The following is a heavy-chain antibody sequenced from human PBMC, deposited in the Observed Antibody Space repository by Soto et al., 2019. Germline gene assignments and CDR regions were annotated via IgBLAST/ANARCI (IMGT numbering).Heavy chain of an antibody. CDR3: AKGGYSSSSPVYGMDV. D-gene: IGHD6-6*01. V-gene: IGHV3-23*01. J-gene: IGHJ6*02. CDR1: GFTFSSYA. Sequence: GGSLRLSCAASGFTFSSYAMGWVRQAPGKGLEWVSAISGSGGSTYYADSVKGRFTISRDNSKNTLYLQMNSLRAEDTAVYYCAKGGYSSSSPVYGMDVWGQGTTVTVSS. CDR2: ISGSGGST.